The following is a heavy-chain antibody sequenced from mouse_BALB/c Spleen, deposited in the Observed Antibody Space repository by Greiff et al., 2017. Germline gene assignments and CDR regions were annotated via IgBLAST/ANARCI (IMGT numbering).Heavy chain of an antibody. J-gene: IGHJ4*01. Sequence: QVQLKQPGAELVKPGASVKLSCKASGYTFTSYWMHWVKQRPGQGLEWIGEINPSNGRTNYNEKFKSKATLTVDKSSSTAYMQLSSLTSEDSAVYYCARGTVVATRDAMDYWGQGTSVTVSS. CDR1: GYTFTSYW. CDR2: INPSNGRT. V-gene: IGHV1S81*02. CDR3: ARGTVVATRDAMDY. D-gene: IGHD1-1*01.